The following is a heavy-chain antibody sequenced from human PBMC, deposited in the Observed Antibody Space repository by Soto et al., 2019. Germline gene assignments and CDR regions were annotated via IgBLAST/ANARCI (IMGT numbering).Heavy chain of an antibody. V-gene: IGHV2-5*02. D-gene: IGHD3-3*01. J-gene: IGHJ4*02. CDR2: IYWDDDK. Sequence: QITLNEPGPTVVRPTEPLTLTCRFSGFSLTTSGVGVGWIRQSPGKAPERLALIYWDDDKRYSASLKSRLTITKDTSKDQVVLTVSDLDPTDTATYYCAHRVLRTVFGLVTTTAIYFDFWGQGTPVAVSS. CDR3: AHRVLRTVFGLVTTTAIYFDF. CDR1: GFSLTTSGVG.